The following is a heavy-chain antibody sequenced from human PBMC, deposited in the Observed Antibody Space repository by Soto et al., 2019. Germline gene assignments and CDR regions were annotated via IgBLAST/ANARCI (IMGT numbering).Heavy chain of an antibody. V-gene: IGHV3-33*01. J-gene: IGHJ6*02. CDR3: ARGGRYYYDSSGSLGMDV. D-gene: IGHD3-22*01. Sequence: QPGGSLRLSCAASGFTFSSYGMHWVRQAPGKGLEWVAVIWYDGSNKYYADSVKGRFTISRDNSKNTLYLQMNSLRAEDTAVYYCARGGRYYYDSSGSLGMDVWGQGT. CDR1: GFTFSSYG. CDR2: IWYDGSNK.